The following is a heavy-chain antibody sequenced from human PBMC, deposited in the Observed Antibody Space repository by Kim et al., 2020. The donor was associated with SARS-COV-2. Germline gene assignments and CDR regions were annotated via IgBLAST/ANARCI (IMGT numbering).Heavy chain of an antibody. Sequence: GGSLRLSCATSGFTFTSYRIHGVRQVRGKGLVWVSDINNDGSITRYADAVKGRFTISRDNAKNTVYLQMNSLGAEDTALYYCARDGPGTFDIWGQGTMVTVSS. J-gene: IGHJ3*02. CDR2: INNDGSIT. CDR1: GFTFTSYR. CDR3: ARDGPGTFDI. V-gene: IGHV3-74*01.